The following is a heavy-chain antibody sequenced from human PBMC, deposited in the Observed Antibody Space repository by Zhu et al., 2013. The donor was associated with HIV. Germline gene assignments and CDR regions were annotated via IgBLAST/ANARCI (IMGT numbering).Heavy chain of an antibody. CDR1: GYTFTSYY. Sequence: QVQLEQSGAEVXKPGASVKLFCKTSGYTFTSYYIHWVRQAPGQGLEWMGVINPTTNSKKYLQKFQDRVTMTRNTSTNMVYIEIRGLRYDDTAVYFCAREGRLSDLWNGYSDYWGHGSLVTVSS. CDR2: INPTTNSK. D-gene: IGHD3-3*01. CDR3: AREGRLSDLWNGYSDY. V-gene: IGHV1-46*01. J-gene: IGHJ4*01.